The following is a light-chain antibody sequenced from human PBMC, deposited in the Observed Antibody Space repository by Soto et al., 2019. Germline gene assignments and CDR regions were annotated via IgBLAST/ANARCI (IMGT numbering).Light chain of an antibody. J-gene: IGKJ1*01. CDR3: QQYGSSGT. CDR2: GAS. V-gene: IGKV3-15*01. CDR1: QSVSSN. Sequence: EIVMTQSPATLSVSPGERATLSCRASQSVSSNLAWYQQKPGQAPRLLIYGASTRATGIPARFSGSGSGTEFTLTISRLEPEDFAVYYCQQYGSSGTFGQGTKVEI.